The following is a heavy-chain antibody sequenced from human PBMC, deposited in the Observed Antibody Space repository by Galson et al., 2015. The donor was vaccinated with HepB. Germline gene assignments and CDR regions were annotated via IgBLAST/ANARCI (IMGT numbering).Heavy chain of an antibody. CDR2: ITGSSGRT. J-gene: IGHJ4*02. D-gene: IGHD6-6*01. CDR3: AEELTSSSRGSFDS. Sequence: SLRLSCAASGFTFSSYAMNWVRQAPGKGLERVSGITGSSGRTAYADSVKGRFTISRDNSKNTLYLQMNSLRDEDTAEYYCAEELTSSSRGSFDSWGQGTQVTVSS. CDR1: GFTFSSYA. V-gene: IGHV3-23*01.